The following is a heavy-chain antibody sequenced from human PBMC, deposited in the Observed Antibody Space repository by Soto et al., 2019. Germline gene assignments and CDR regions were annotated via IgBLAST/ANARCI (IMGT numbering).Heavy chain of an antibody. J-gene: IGHJ6*02. CDR2: IDHSGST. Sequence: PSETLSLTCAVYGGSFSGYYWSWIRQPPGKGLEWIGEIDHSGSTTYNPSLKSRVTISVDTSKNEFSLKVDSVAAPDTAVYYCAGGRCSGGSCYSPRYYYGMDVWGQGTTVTVSS. CDR3: AGGRCSGGSCYSPRYYYGMDV. V-gene: IGHV4-34*01. CDR1: GGSFSGYY. D-gene: IGHD2-15*01.